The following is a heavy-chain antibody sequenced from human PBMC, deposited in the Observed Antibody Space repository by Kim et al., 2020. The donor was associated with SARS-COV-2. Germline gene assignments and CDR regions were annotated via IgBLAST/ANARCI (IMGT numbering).Heavy chain of an antibody. Sequence: GGSLRLSCAASGFTFSSYAMNWVRQAPGKGLEWGSGISGRANTYYADSVKGRFTISRDDSKNTFYLQMSSLRAEDTAVYYCAKEPQKSSWYYFDYWGQGALVTVSS. CDR2: ISGRANT. J-gene: IGHJ4*02. V-gene: IGHV3-23*01. CDR3: AKEPQKSSWYYFDY. CDR1: GFTFSSYA. D-gene: IGHD6-13*01.